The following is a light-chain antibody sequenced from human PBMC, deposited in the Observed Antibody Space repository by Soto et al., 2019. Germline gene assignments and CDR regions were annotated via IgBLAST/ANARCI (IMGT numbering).Light chain of an antibody. V-gene: IGLV1-40*01. CDR1: SSNIGAGYD. CDR2: GNT. J-gene: IGLJ1*01. Sequence: QSVLTQPPSVSGAPGQRVTISCTGSSSNIGAGYDVHWYQHLPGTAPKLLIYGNTNRPSGVPDRFSGSKSGTSASLAITGLQAEDEADYYCQAYDRSLSGFYVFGTGTKVTV. CDR3: QAYDRSLSGFYV.